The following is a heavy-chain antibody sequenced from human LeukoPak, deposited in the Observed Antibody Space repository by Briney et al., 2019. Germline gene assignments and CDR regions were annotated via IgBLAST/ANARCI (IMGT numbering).Heavy chain of an antibody. CDR1: GGSISSYY. CDR3: ARSGSVYWYFDL. CDR2: IYTSGST. D-gene: IGHD3-10*01. J-gene: IGHJ2*01. V-gene: IGHV4-4*07. Sequence: SETLSLTCTVSGGSISSYYWSWIRQPAGKGLEWIGRIYTSGSTNYNPSLKSRVTMSVGTSKNQFSLKLSSVTAADTALYYCARSGSVYWYFDLWGRGTLVTVSS.